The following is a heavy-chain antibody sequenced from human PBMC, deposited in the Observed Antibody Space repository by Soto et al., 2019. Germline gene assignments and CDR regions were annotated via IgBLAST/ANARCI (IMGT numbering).Heavy chain of an antibody. CDR2: IYTGGGT. J-gene: IGHJ4*02. Sequence: EVQLVESGGGLVQSGGSLRLSCAASGLTVSTNPMSWVRQAPGKVLEWVSVIYTGGGTHYANSVKGRFTISRDNSKNTVNLQMNSLRPEDTAVYYCARNGSGHWGQGTLVTVSS. V-gene: IGHV3-66*01. CDR3: ARNGSGH. CDR1: GLTVSTNP.